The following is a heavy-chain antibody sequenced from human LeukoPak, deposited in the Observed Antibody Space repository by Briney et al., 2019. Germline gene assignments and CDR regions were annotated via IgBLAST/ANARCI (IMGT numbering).Heavy chain of an antibody. J-gene: IGHJ4*02. Sequence: SVKVSCKASGGTFSSYSFSWVRQAPGQGLEWMGGIIPISGTANYAQKFQGRVRITADESTSTAYMDLSSLRSEDTAVYYCVRSSISTLYFDSWGQGTLVTVSS. CDR1: GGTFSSYS. V-gene: IGHV1-69*13. CDR2: IIPISGTA. D-gene: IGHD6-6*01. CDR3: VRSSISTLYFDS.